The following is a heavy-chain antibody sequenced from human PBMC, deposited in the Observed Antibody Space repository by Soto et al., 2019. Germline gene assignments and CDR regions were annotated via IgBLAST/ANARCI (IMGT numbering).Heavy chain of an antibody. V-gene: IGHV4-31*03. CDR1: GGSITSGGYY. CDR3: ARDGVDTAMVPADYFQH. D-gene: IGHD5-18*01. CDR2: IYYSGST. Sequence: QVQLQESGPGLVKPSQTLSLTCTVSGGSITSGGYYWGWIRQHPGKGLEWIGYIYYSGSTYYNPSLKSRVTIAVDTAKNQFSLKPSSVTAADTAVYYCARDGVDTAMVPADYFQHWGQGTLVTVSS. J-gene: IGHJ1*01.